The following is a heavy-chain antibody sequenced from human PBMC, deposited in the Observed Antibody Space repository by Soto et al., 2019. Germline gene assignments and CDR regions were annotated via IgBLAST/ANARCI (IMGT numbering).Heavy chain of an antibody. CDR3: ASHGYSYGYLLDY. CDR1: GGTFSSYA. J-gene: IGHJ4*02. Sequence: QVQLVQSGAEVKKPGSSVKVSCKASGGTFSSYAISWVRQAPGQGLEWMGGIIPIFGTADYAQKFQGRVTITADESTSTAYMELSSPRSEDTAVYYCASHGYSYGYLLDYWGQGTLVTVSA. V-gene: IGHV1-69*12. CDR2: IIPIFGTA. D-gene: IGHD5-18*01.